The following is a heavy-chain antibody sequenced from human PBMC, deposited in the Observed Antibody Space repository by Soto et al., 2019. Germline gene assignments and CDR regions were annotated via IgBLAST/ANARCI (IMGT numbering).Heavy chain of an antibody. CDR1: GGSISSYY. D-gene: IGHD3-3*01. V-gene: IGHV4-59*01. Sequence: ETLSLTCTVSGGSISSYYWSWIRQPPGKGLEWIGYIYYSGSTNYNPSLKSRVTISVDTSKNQFSLKLSSVTAADTAVYYCARGGWSYDFWSGYYPNWFDPWGQGTLVTSPQ. CDR3: ARGGWSYDFWSGYYPNWFDP. CDR2: IYYSGST. J-gene: IGHJ5*02.